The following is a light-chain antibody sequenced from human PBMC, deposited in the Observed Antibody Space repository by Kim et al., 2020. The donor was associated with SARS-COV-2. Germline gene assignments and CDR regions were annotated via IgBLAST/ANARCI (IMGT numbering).Light chain of an antibody. CDR3: QQYDDFPYS. CDR2: GAS. J-gene: IGKJ2*01. V-gene: IGKV3-20*01. CDR1: HTVRSNH. Sequence: DIVLTQSPGTLSLSPGERAALTCRASHTVRSNHLAWYQQRSGQPPRLLIYGASSRATGVPDRFSGSGSGTDFTLTISRLEPEDVAVYFCQQYDDFPYSFGQGTKVDIK.